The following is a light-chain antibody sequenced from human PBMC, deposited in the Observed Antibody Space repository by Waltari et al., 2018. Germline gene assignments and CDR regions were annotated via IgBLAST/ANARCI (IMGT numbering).Light chain of an antibody. V-gene: IGLV2-14*01. J-gene: IGLJ1*01. Sequence: QSALTQPASVSGSPGQSITISCTGTSSDVGGYNYVSWYQQHPGKAPKLMIYEVSNRPSGVSNRLSGSKSGNTASLTISGLQAEDEADYYCSSYTSSSTLSLYVFGTGTKVTVL. CDR1: SSDVGGYNY. CDR2: EVS. CDR3: SSYTSSSTLSLYV.